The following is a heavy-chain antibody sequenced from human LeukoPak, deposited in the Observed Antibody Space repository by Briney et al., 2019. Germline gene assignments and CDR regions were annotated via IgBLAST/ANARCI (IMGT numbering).Heavy chain of an antibody. V-gene: IGHV1-2*02. D-gene: IGHD2-2*01. CDR1: GYTFTGYY. CDR3: ARERGPHCSTPSCYSGWFDP. J-gene: IGHJ5*02. CDR2: INPNSGGT. Sequence: AASVKVSCKASGYTFTGYYMHWVRQAPGQGLEWMGWINPNSGGTNYAQKFQGRVTMTRDTSISTAYMELSRLRSDDTAVYYCARERGPHCSTPSCYSGWFDPWGQGTLVTVSS.